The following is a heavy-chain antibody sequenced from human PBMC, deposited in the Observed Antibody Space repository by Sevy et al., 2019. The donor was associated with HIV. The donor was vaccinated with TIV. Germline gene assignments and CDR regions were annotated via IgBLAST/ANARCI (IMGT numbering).Heavy chain of an antibody. CDR3: AKQAPDSGGWHEPPNAFDI. D-gene: IGHD6-19*01. CDR1: GFTFSSYA. J-gene: IGHJ3*02. CDR2: ISGSGGST. V-gene: IGHV3-23*01. Sequence: GGSLRLSCAASGFTFSSYAMSWVRQAPGKGLEWVSAISGSGGSTYYADSVKGRFTISRDNSKNTLYLQMNSLKAEDTAVSYCAKQAPDSGGWHEPPNAFDIWGQGTMVTVSS.